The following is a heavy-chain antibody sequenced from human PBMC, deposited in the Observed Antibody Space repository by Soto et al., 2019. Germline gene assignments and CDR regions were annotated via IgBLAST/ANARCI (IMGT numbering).Heavy chain of an antibody. J-gene: IGHJ5*02. Sequence: EGQLVESGGGLVQPGESLRLSCAASGFTFSSYWMHWVRQVPGKGLVWVSRIDNDGNSPAYADSVKGRFTISRDNAKNTVYLQMNSLRAEDTAMYYCVRDRPNKWFDPWGQGTLVTVSS. CDR1: GFTFSSYW. V-gene: IGHV3-74*01. CDR3: VRDRPNKWFDP. CDR2: IDNDGNSP.